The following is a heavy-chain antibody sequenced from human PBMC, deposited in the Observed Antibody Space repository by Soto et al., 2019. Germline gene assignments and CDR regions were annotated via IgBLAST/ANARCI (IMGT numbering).Heavy chain of an antibody. D-gene: IGHD6-19*01. CDR3: ARDAEWLDNWFDP. Sequence: XETLSLTCAVSGCSISSSNWWSWVRQPPGKGLEWIGEIYHSGSTNYNPSLKSRVTISVDKSKNQFSLKLSSVTAADTAVYYCARDAEWLDNWFDPWGQGTLVTVSS. V-gene: IGHV4-4*02. J-gene: IGHJ5*02. CDR1: GCSISSSNW. CDR2: IYHSGST.